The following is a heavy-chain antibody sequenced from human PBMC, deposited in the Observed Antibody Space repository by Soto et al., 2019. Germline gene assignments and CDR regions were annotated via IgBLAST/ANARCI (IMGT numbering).Heavy chain of an antibody. D-gene: IGHD4-17*01. CDR1: GYTFTSYG. J-gene: IGHJ4*02. Sequence: ASVKVSCKASGYTFTSYGISWVRQAPGQGLEWVGWIHTYNGNTNLAQKLQGRVTLTTDTSTSTAYMELRSLRSDDTAVYYCARDSDYIIAYWGQGTLGTVSS. CDR2: IHTYNGNT. V-gene: IGHV1-18*01. CDR3: ARDSDYIIAY.